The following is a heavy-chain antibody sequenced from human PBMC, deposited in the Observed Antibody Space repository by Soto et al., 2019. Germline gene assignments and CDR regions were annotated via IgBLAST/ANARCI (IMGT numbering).Heavy chain of an antibody. Sequence: QVQLVDSGGGVVQPGRSLRVSCAASGFTFSTYGMYWVRHAPGKGLEWVAAISSDGSNKYYADSVKGRFTISRDNSKNALYLQMNSLRAEDTDVYYCAKGSYSGRYSDFDYWGQGTLVTVSS. V-gene: IGHV3-30*18. CDR2: ISSDGSNK. CDR1: GFTFSTYG. D-gene: IGHD1-26*01. CDR3: AKGSYSGRYSDFDY. J-gene: IGHJ4*02.